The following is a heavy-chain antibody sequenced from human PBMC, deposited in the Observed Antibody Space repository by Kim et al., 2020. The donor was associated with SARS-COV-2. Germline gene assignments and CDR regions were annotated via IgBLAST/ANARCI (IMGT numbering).Heavy chain of an antibody. CDR1: GYSFTSYW. J-gene: IGHJ4*02. CDR3: ARSMYYDILTGYPSYYFDY. D-gene: IGHD3-9*01. CDR2: IYPGDSDT. Sequence: GESLKISCKGSGYSFTSYWIGWVRQMPGKGLEWMGIIYPGDSDTRYSPSFQGQVTISADKSISTAYLQWSSLKASDTAMYYCARSMYYDILTGYPSYYFDYWGQGTLVTLSS. V-gene: IGHV5-51*01.